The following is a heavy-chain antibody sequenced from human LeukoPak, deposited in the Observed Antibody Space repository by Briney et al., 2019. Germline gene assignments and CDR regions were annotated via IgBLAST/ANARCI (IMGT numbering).Heavy chain of an antibody. CDR2: ISPSGDIT. J-gene: IGHJ4*02. Sequence: GGTLRLSCATSGFTFSRHGMNWVRQAPGKGLEWISGISPSGDITYYADSVKGRFTISRDNSENTVFLHMSSLRAGDTAVYFCAKDDAWLQFNDWGQGTLLTVSS. V-gene: IGHV3-23*01. D-gene: IGHD5-24*01. CDR1: GFTFSRHG. CDR3: AKDDAWLQFND.